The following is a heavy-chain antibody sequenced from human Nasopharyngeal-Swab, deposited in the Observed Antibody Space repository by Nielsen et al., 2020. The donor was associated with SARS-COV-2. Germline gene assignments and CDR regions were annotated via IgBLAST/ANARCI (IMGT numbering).Heavy chain of an antibody. CDR2: ISSSSSYI. CDR3: ARGCVLTGPSCYYYGMDV. D-gene: IGHD3-9*01. V-gene: IGHV3-21*01. J-gene: IGHJ6*02. Sequence: LSLTCAASGFTVSSNYMSWVRQAPGKGLEWVSSISSSSSYIYYADSLKGRFTISRDNAKNSLYLQMNSLRAEDTAVYYCARGCVLTGPSCYYYGMDVWGQGTTVTVSS. CDR1: GFTVSSNY.